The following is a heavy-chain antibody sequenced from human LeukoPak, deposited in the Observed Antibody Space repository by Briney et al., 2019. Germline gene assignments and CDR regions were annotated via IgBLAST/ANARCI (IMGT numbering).Heavy chain of an antibody. V-gene: IGHV3-74*01. CDR2: INSDGSST. CDR3: ARVVSSGWYGVGY. CDR1: GFTFSSYW. J-gene: IGHJ4*02. Sequence: GGSLRLSCAASGFTFSSYWMYWVRQAPGKGLVWVSRINSDGSSTSYADSVKGRFTISRDNAKNTLYLQMNSLRAEDTAVYYCARVVSSGWYGVGYWGQGTLVTVSS. D-gene: IGHD6-19*01.